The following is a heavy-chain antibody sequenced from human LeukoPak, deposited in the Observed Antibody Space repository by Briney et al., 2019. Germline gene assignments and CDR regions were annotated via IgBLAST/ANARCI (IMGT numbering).Heavy chain of an antibody. V-gene: IGHV4-61*02. J-gene: IGHJ5*02. D-gene: IGHD3-10*01. CDR2: IYTSGST. CDR3: ARGLTYYYGSGSNNWFDP. Sequence: KTSETLSLTCTVSGGSISSGSYYCSWIRQPAGKGLEWIGRIYTSGSTNYNPSLKSRVTISVDTSKNQSSLKLSSVTAADTAVYYCARGLTYYYGSGSNNWFDPWGQGTLVTVSS. CDR1: GGSISSGSYY.